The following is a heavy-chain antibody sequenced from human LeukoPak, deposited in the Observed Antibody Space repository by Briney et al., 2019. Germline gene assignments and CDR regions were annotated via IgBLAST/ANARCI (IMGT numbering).Heavy chain of an antibody. Sequence: LPGGSLRLSCAASGFTFSSYWVSWVRQAPGKGLEGVTNIKQDGSEKYYVDSVKGRFTLSRDNSKNSLYLQMNSLRAEDTAVYYCARVGGSYYMDVWGKGTRVTVSS. V-gene: IGHV3-7*01. CDR3: ARVGGSYYMDV. D-gene: IGHD1-26*01. J-gene: IGHJ6*03. CDR2: IKQDGSEK. CDR1: GFTFSSYW.